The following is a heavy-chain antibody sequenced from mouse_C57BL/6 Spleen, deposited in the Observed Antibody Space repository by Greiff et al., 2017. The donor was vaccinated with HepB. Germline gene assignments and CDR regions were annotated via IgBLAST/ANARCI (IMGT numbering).Heavy chain of an antibody. D-gene: IGHD2-10*02. CDR1: GYAFTNYL. CDR3: AREQYGFDY. Sequence: QVQLKQSGAELVRPGTSVKVSCKASGYAFTNYLIEWVKRRPGQGLEWIGVINPGSGGTNYNEKFKGKATLTADKSSSTAYMQLSSLTSEDSAVYFCAREQYGFDYWGQGTTLTVSS. V-gene: IGHV1-54*01. J-gene: IGHJ2*01. CDR2: INPGSGGT.